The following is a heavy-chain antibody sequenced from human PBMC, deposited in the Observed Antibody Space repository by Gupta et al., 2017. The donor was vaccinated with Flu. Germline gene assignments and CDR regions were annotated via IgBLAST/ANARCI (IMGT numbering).Heavy chain of an antibody. J-gene: IGHJ4*02. CDR1: GLSFSDYQ. CDR2: ISGSSSDT. CDR3: ARDIRFIGSFYYFDY. Sequence: QVQLVESGGGLVKPGGSLRLSCAASGLSFSDYQMSWIRQAPGKGLEWVSYISGSSSDTNYADSVKGRFTISRDNAKNSLHLQMNSLIADDTAVYYCARDIRFIGSFYYFDYWGQGTLVTVSS. D-gene: IGHD1-26*01. V-gene: IGHV3-11*05.